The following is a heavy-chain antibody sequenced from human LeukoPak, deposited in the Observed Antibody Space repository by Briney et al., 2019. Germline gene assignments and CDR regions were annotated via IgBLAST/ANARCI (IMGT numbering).Heavy chain of an antibody. CDR2: IYYSGST. D-gene: IGHD2-15*01. J-gene: IGHJ5*02. CDR3: ASHDIVVVAAALPQLLWPTGGWFDP. Sequence: PSETLSLTCTVSGGSISSSSYYWGWIRQPPGKGLERIGRIYYSGSTYYNPSLKSRVTISVDTSKNQFSLKLSSVTAADTAVYYCASHDIVVVAAALPQLLWPTGGWFDPWGQGTLVTVSS. CDR1: GGSISSSSYY. V-gene: IGHV4-39*01.